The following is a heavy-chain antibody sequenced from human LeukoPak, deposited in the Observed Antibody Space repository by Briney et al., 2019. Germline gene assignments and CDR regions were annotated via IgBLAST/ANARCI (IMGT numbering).Heavy chain of an antibody. D-gene: IGHD2-2*01. Sequence: ASETLSLTCTVSGGSISSYYWSWIRQPPGEGLEWIGYIYYSGSTNYNPSLKSRVTISVDTSKNQFSLKLSSVTAADTAVYYCARLPVVPAAHGIGSFDIWGQGTMVTVSS. CDR2: IYYSGST. J-gene: IGHJ3*02. V-gene: IGHV4-59*12. CDR3: ARLPVVPAAHGIGSFDI. CDR1: GGSISSYY.